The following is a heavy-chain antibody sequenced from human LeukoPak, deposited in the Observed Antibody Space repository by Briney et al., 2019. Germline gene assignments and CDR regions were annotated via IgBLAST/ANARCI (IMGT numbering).Heavy chain of an antibody. V-gene: IGHV4-39*07. J-gene: IGHJ4*02. D-gene: IGHD6-13*01. CDR2: IYYSGST. Sequence: SETLSLTCTVSGGSISSSSYYWGWIRQPPGKGLEWIGSIYYSGSTYYNPSLKSRVTISVDTSKNQFSLKLSSVTVADTAVYYCASIAAAGKGYWGQGTLVTVSS. CDR1: GGSISSSSYY. CDR3: ASIAAAGKGY.